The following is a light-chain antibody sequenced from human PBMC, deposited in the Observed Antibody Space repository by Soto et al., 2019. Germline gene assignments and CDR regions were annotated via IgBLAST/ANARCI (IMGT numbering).Light chain of an antibody. CDR2: GAS. Sequence: EVVLTQSPDTLSLSPGERATLSGRASQAVTGNYLAWYQQKPGQAPRLLIYGASNRATGIPDRFSGSGSGTDFTLTISRLEPEDFAVYYCQQCGPSLKYTFGQGTKLEIK. CDR1: QAVTGNY. J-gene: IGKJ2*01. CDR3: QQCGPSLKYT. V-gene: IGKV3-20*01.